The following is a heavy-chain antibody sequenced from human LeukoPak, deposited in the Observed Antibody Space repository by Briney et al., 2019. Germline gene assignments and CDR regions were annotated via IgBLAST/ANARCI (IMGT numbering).Heavy chain of an antibody. CDR1: GGSFSGYY. Sequence: SETLSLTCAVYGGSFSGYYWSWIRQPPGKGLEWIGEINHSGSTNYNPSLKSRVTISVDTSKNQFFLKLSSVTAADTAVYYCARGSLHYYYDSSGYFDYWGQGTLVTVSS. D-gene: IGHD3-22*01. CDR3: ARGSLHYYYDSSGYFDY. J-gene: IGHJ4*02. V-gene: IGHV4-34*01. CDR2: INHSGST.